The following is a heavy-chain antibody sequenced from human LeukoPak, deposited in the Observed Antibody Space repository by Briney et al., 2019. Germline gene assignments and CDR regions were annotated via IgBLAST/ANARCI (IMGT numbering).Heavy chain of an antibody. J-gene: IGHJ4*02. Sequence: GGSLILSCAASGFTFSSYDMQWVRQAPGKGLEYVSAISGNGGTTYYANPVKGRFTISRDNSKNTLYLQMGSLRAEDMAVYYCARDGARYSGSYYNDYWGQGTLVTVSS. CDR3: ARDGARYSGSYYNDY. CDR2: ISGNGGTT. CDR1: GFTFSSYD. V-gene: IGHV3-64*01. D-gene: IGHD1-26*01.